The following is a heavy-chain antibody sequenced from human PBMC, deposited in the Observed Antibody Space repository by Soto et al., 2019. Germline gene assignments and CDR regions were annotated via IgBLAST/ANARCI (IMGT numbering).Heavy chain of an antibody. D-gene: IGHD3-3*01. J-gene: IGHJ4*02. CDR2: ISSSSSTI. Sequence: GGSLRLSCAASGFTFSSYSMNWVRQAPGKGLEWVSYISSSSSTIYYADSVKGRFTISRDNAKNSLYLQMNSLRAEDTAVYYCARIGDFWSGYYGTPPFDHWGQGTLVTVSS. CDR3: ARIGDFWSGYYGTPPFDH. V-gene: IGHV3-48*01. CDR1: GFTFSSYS.